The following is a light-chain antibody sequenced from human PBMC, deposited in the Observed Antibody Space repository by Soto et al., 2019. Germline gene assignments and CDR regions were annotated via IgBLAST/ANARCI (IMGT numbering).Light chain of an antibody. Sequence: SYELTQPPSVSVAPRQTARITCEGYILGGENLHWYQQKPGQAPVLVVYDDGDRPSGIPERFSVSNSGNTATLTISRVEVGDEADYFCQVWDGSSGHPILFGGGTKLTVL. V-gene: IGLV3-21*02. J-gene: IGLJ3*02. CDR1: ILGGEN. CDR3: QVWDGSSGHPIL. CDR2: DDG.